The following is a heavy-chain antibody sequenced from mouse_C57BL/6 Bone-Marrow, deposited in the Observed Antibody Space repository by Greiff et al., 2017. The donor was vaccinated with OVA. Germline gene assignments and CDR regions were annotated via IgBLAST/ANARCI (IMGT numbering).Heavy chain of an antibody. D-gene: IGHD2-4*01. CDR2: SRNKANDYTT. J-gene: IGHJ3*01. CDR1: GFTFSDFY. CDR3: ARDGDYDGFAY. V-gene: IGHV7-1*01. Sequence: EVKLVESGGGLVQSGRSLRLSCATSGFTFSDFYMEWVRQAPGKGLEWIAASRNKANDYTTEYSASVKGRFIVSRDTSQSILYLQMNALRAEDTAIYYCARDGDYDGFAYWGQGTLVTVSA.